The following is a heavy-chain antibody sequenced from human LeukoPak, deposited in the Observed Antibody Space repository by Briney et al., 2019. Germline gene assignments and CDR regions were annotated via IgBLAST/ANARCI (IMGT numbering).Heavy chain of an antibody. V-gene: IGHV3-49*04. J-gene: IGHJ6*02. D-gene: IGHD2-15*01. CDR3: TAGYCSGGSCYSRGYYYGMGV. CDR1: GFTFGDYA. CDR2: IRSKAYGGTT. Sequence: GGSLRLSCTASGFTFGDYAMSWVRQAPGKGLEWVGFIRSKAYGGTTEYAASVKGRFTISRDDSKSIAYLQMNSLKTEDTAVYYCTAGYCSGGSCYSRGYYYGMGVWGQGTTVTVSS.